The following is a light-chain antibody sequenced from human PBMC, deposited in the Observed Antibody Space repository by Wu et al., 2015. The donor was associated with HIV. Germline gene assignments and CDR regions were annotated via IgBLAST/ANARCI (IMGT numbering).Light chain of an antibody. CDR2: GAS. V-gene: IGKV3-20*01. CDR3: QQSGSSPRS. CDR1: QSVSSTY. Sequence: SCRASQSVSSTYLAWYQQKPGQAPRLLMYGASSRATGIPDRFSGSGSGTDFTLIISRLEPEDFAVYYCQQSGSSPRSFGQGTKVEIK. J-gene: IGKJ1*01.